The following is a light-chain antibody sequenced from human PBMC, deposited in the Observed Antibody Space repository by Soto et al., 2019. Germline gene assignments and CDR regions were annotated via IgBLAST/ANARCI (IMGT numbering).Light chain of an antibody. CDR2: GYE. V-gene: IGLV1-47*02. CDR1: SSNIGGNL. J-gene: IGLJ1*01. CDR3: ASCDGSMTGLV. Sequence: QSVLIQPPSASGTPGQTITISCSGSSSNIGGNLVSWVLLLPRAAPKLLVDGYEQRPSVAAGRFSCTSSGTAASPAINGLRSDEEADYCWASCDGSMTGLVFGTGTKVTVL.